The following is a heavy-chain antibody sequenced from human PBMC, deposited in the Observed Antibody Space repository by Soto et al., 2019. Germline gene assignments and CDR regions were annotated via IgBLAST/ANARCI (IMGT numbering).Heavy chain of an antibody. V-gene: IGHV3-23*01. J-gene: IGHJ4*02. CDR2: ISGSGGST. Sequence: LRLSCPASGFTFSSYAMSWVRQAPGKGLEWVSAISGSGGSTYYADSVKGRFTISRDNSKNTLYLQMNSLRAEDTAVYYCAKAGGYSSGWEYYFDYWGQGTLVTVSS. CDR1: GFTFSSYA. D-gene: IGHD6-19*01. CDR3: AKAGGYSSGWEYYFDY.